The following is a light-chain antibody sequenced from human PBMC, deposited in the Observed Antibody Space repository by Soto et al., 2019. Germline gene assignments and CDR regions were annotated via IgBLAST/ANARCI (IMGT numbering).Light chain of an antibody. Sequence: EIVLTPSPASLSLSPGERATLSCRASQSVDSHLVWYQQKPGQAPRLLIFGASNRATGIPARFSGSGSGTDFTLAINRLEPDDFAVYYCQQRNDWPITFGQGTRLEIK. CDR3: QQRNDWPIT. V-gene: IGKV3-11*01. CDR1: QSVDSH. J-gene: IGKJ5*01. CDR2: GAS.